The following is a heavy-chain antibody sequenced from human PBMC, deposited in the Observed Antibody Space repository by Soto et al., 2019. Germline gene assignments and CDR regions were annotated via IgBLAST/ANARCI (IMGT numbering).Heavy chain of an antibody. CDR3: ARLSGVTTFDY. D-gene: IGHD4-17*01. CDR2: IYYSGST. CDR1: GGSISSYY. Sequence: SETLSLTCTVSGGSISSYYWSRIRQPPGKGLEWIGYIYYSGSTNYNPSLKSRVTISVDTSKNQFSLKLSSVTAADTAVYYCARLSGVTTFDYWGQGTLVTVSS. J-gene: IGHJ4*02. V-gene: IGHV4-59*08.